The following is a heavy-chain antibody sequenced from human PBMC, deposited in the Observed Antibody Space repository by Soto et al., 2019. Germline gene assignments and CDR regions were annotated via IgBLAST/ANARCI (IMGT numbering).Heavy chain of an antibody. J-gene: IGHJ4*02. CDR1: GGTFSSYA. CDR3: ATDQVNNIAAAGQLDY. V-gene: IGHV1-69*06. Sequence: QVQLVQSGAEVKKPGSSVTVSCKASGGTFSSYAISWVRQAPGHGLEWVGVITPMYGTTNFAHKFQGRVTISADKSTSTAYMELRSLRSEDTAVYYCATDQVNNIAAAGQLDYWGQGTLVTVSS. CDR2: ITPMYGTT. D-gene: IGHD6-13*01.